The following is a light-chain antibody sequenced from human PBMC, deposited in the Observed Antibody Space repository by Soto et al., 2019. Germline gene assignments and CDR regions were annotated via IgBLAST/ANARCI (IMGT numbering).Light chain of an antibody. CDR2: AAS. CDR1: QGISSY. Sequence: IQLTQSPSFLSASVGDRVRITCRASQGISSYIAWYQQKPGKAPKLLIYAASTLQSGVPSRFSGSGSGTDFTLTISSLQPEDFATYYCQQLTSYPRTFGPGTKVDIK. CDR3: QQLTSYPRT. J-gene: IGKJ3*01. V-gene: IGKV1-9*01.